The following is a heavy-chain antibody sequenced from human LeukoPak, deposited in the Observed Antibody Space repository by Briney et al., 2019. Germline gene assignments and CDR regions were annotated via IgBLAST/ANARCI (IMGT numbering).Heavy chain of an antibody. CDR2: IKQDGTEK. Sequence: GESLRLSCAASGFTFTTYWLGWVRQPPGKGLEWVANIKQDGTEKYYVDSVKGRFTISRDNAKNSLYLQMNSLRAEDTAVYYCARDLTAVAGKALVGWYFDLWGRGTLVTVSS. CDR3: ARDLTAVAGKALVGWYFDL. D-gene: IGHD6-19*01. J-gene: IGHJ2*01. CDR1: GFTFTTYW. V-gene: IGHV3-7*01.